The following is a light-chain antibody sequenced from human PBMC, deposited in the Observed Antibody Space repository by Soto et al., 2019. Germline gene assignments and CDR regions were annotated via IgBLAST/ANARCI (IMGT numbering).Light chain of an antibody. V-gene: IGLV2-8*01. J-gene: IGLJ3*02. CDR2: EVS. Sequence: QSALTQPASVSGSPGQSITISCTGTSSDVGGYNYVSWYQQHPGKAPKLMIYEVSKRPSGVPDRFSGSKSGNTASLTVSGLQAEDEAGYYCNSYAGSNNGVFGGGTKLTV. CDR1: SSDVGGYNY. CDR3: NSYAGSNNGV.